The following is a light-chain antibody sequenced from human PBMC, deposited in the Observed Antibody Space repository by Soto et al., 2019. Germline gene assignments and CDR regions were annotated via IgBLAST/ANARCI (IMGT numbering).Light chain of an antibody. CDR3: SSYTISSTLYV. J-gene: IGLJ1*01. Sequence: QSALTQPASVSGSHGQSITISCAGTSSDIGGYNFVFWYQQHSGKAPKVMISEASDRPSGASNRFSGSKSGNTASLTISGLEAEDEADYYCSSYTISSTLYVFGTGTKVTGL. V-gene: IGLV2-14*01. CDR1: SSDIGGYNF. CDR2: EAS.